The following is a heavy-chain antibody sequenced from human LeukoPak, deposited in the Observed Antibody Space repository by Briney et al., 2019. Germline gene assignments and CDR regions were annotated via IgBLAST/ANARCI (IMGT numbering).Heavy chain of an antibody. CDR3: AKGDGSGFLDY. Sequence: GGSLRLSCAASGFTFSSYGMHWVRQAPGKGLEWVAVISYVGSNKYYADSVKGRFTISRDNSKNTLYLQMNSLRAEDTAVYYCAKGDGSGFLDYWGQGTLVTVSS. D-gene: IGHD3-10*01. J-gene: IGHJ4*02. CDR1: GFTFSSYG. V-gene: IGHV3-30*18. CDR2: ISYVGSNK.